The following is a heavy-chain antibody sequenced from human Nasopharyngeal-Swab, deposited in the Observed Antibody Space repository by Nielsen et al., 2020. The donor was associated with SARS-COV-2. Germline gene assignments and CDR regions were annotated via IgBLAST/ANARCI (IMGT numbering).Heavy chain of an antibody. CDR3: ARDRVAAAGPIDY. CDR1: GFTFSSYG. Sequence: SLKISCAASGFTFSSYGMHWVRQAPGKGLEWVAVIWYDGSNKYYADSVKGRFTISRDNSKNTLYLQMNSLRAEDTAVYYCARDRVAAAGPIDYWGQGTLVTVSS. V-gene: IGHV3-33*01. CDR2: IWYDGSNK. D-gene: IGHD6-13*01. J-gene: IGHJ4*02.